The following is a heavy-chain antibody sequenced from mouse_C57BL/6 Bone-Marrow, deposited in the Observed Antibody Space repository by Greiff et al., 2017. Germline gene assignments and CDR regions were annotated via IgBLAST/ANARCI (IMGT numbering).Heavy chain of an antibody. CDR1: GFTFTDYD. Sequence: VQLKESGAELVRPGASVTLSCTASGFTFTDYDIHWVKQRPEQGLEWIGWIGPETGDTEYASKFQGKATITSDTSSNTAYLQLSSLTSEDTAVYYCSSSDGNSIDFWGQGTPLTVAS. D-gene: IGHD2-1*01. CDR2: IGPETGDT. J-gene: IGHJ2*01. V-gene: IGHV14-4*01. CDR3: SSSDGNSIDF.